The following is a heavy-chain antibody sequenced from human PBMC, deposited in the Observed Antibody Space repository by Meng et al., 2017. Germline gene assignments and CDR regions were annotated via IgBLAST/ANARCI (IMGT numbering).Heavy chain of an antibody. CDR2: INPNSGGT. Sequence: QVPLVQAGGEVQEPGAPVKVSCKAFGYTFTDYYMHWVRQAPGQGLDWMGRINPNSGGTNYAQKFQGRVTMTRDTSISTAYMELSRLRSDDTAVYYCARGQLANDYWGQGTLVTVSS. CDR3: ARGQLANDY. V-gene: IGHV1-2*06. CDR1: GYTFTDYY. D-gene: IGHD6-6*01. J-gene: IGHJ4*02.